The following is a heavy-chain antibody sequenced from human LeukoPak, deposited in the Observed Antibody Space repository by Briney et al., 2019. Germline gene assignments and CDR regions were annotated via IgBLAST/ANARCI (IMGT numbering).Heavy chain of an antibody. Sequence: GGSLRLSCAASGFTFSSYGMHWVRQAPGKGLEWVAFIRYDGSNKYYADSVKGRFTISRDNSKNTLYLQMNSLRAEDTAVYYCAKDPITAYDFWSGYAAFDIWGQGTMVTVSS. CDR3: AKDPITAYDFWSGYAAFDI. CDR2: IRYDGSNK. J-gene: IGHJ3*02. CDR1: GFTFSSYG. D-gene: IGHD3-3*01. V-gene: IGHV3-30*02.